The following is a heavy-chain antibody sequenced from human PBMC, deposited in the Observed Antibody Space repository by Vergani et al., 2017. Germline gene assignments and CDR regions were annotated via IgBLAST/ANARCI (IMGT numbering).Heavy chain of an antibody. D-gene: IGHD5-18*01. Sequence: QVQLVQSGAEVKKPGASVKVSCKASGYTFTGHYMHWVRQAPGQGLEWMGWINPNSGGTNYAQKFQGRVTMTRDTSISTAYMELSRLRSDDTAVYYCARGGGYSYGLETEINDAFDIWGQGTMVTVSS. CDR1: GYTFTGHY. V-gene: IGHV1-2*02. J-gene: IGHJ3*02. CDR2: INPNSGGT. CDR3: ARGGGYSYGLETEINDAFDI.